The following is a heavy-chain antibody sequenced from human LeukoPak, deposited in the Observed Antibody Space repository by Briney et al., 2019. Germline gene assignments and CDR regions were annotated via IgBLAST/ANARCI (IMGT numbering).Heavy chain of an antibody. CDR3: ARVEGYSDY. J-gene: IGHJ4*02. CDR2: ISGSGGST. Sequence: GGSLRLSCAASGFTFSSYAMSWVRQAPGKGLEWVSAISGSGGSTYYADSVKGRFTISRDNAKNSLYLQMNSLRAEDTAVYYCARVEGYSDYWGQGTLVTVSS. V-gene: IGHV3-23*01. D-gene: IGHD3-3*01. CDR1: GFTFSSYA.